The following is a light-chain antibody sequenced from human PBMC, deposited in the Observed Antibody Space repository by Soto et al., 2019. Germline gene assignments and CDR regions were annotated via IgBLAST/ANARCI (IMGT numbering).Light chain of an antibody. V-gene: IGKV3-15*01. CDR3: QQFGSYPLT. J-gene: IGKJ4*01. CDR2: GAS. CDR1: QSVSSN. Sequence: EIVMTQSPATLSVSPGERATLSCRASQSVSSNLAWYQQKLGQAPRLLIYGASTRATGIPARFSGGGSGTDFTLTISRLEPEDFAVYYCQQFGSYPLTFGGGTKVDIK.